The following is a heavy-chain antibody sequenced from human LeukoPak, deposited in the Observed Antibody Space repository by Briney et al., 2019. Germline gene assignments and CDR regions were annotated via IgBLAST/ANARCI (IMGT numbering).Heavy chain of an antibody. CDR3: AREAERDIVVVPAGYFDY. J-gene: IGHJ4*02. D-gene: IGHD2-2*01. CDR1: GFTFNNYF. CDR2: IKQDGSEK. V-gene: IGHV3-7*01. Sequence: PGGSLRLSCAASGFTFNNYFMSWVRQAPWKGLEWVANIKQDGSEKYYVDSVKGRFTISRDNAKNSLYLQMNSLRAEDTAVYYCAREAERDIVVVPAGYFDYWGQGTLVTVSS.